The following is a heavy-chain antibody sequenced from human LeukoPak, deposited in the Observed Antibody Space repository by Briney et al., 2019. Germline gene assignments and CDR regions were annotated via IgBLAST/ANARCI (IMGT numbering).Heavy chain of an antibody. CDR1: GYTFTSYG. D-gene: IGHD6-19*01. Sequence: GASVKVSCKASGYTFTSYGISWVRQAPGQGLEWMGWISAYNGNTNYAQKLQGRVTMAADTSTSTAYMELRSLRSDDSAVYYCARLIAVAGTNFDYWGQGTLVTVSS. CDR2: ISAYNGNT. CDR3: ARLIAVAGTNFDY. V-gene: IGHV1-18*01. J-gene: IGHJ4*02.